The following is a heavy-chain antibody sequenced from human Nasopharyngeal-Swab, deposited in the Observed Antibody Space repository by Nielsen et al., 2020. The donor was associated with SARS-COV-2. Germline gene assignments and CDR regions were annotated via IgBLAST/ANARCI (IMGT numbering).Heavy chain of an antibody. CDR2: ITWNSDNK. V-gene: IGHV3-9*01. J-gene: IGHJ6*02. Sequence: GGSLRLSCATSGFNFNDFAMHWVRQVPGKGLEWVSGITWNSDNKAYADSVKGRFTISRDNAKNALYLQMNSLRAEDTAVYYCARENFGELLNYYYGMDVWGQGTTVTVSS. D-gene: IGHD3-10*01. CDR1: GFNFNDFA. CDR3: ARENFGELLNYYYGMDV.